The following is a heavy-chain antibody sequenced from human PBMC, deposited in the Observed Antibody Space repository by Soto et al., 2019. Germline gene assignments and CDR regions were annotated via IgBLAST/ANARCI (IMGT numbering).Heavy chain of an antibody. J-gene: IGHJ5*02. D-gene: IGHD5-12*01. CDR1: GYTFTSYD. CDR3: ARWPDIVATILWLYP. V-gene: IGHV1-8*01. CDR2: MNPNSGNT. Sequence: QVQLVQSGAEVKKPGASVKVSCKASGYTFTSYDINWVRQATGQGLEWMGWMNPNSGNTGYAQKFQGRVTMTRNTSISTAYMELSSLRSEDTDVYYCARWPDIVATILWLYPWGQGTLVTVSS.